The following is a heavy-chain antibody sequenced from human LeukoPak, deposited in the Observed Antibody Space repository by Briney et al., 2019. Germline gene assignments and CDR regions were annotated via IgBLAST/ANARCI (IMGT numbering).Heavy chain of an antibody. CDR3: AKDGGEYYDILTGYYPRLYYMDV. Sequence: PGGSLRLSCAVSGFTFSGHWMFWVRQAPGKGLEWVSSDGSGTGYTDSVKGRFTVSRDNARNTLYLQMNSLRAEDTAVYYCAKDGGEYYDILTGYYPRLYYMDVWGKGTTVTISS. CDR1: GFTFSGHW. V-gene: IGHV3-74*01. J-gene: IGHJ6*03. CDR2: DGSGT. D-gene: IGHD3-9*01.